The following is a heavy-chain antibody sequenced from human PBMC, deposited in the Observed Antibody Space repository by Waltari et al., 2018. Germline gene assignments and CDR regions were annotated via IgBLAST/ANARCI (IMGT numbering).Heavy chain of an antibody. Sequence: QVQLQESGPGLVKPSETLSLTCTVSGFFLNSGYFWGWVRQTPEKGLECIGFIYHTGATYYNPSLKSRVSISIGWSQKDFSLKLSSVTAADTAIYYCVSSRYSDARGYFQYYFDLWGPGVLVTVSS. CDR2: IYHTGAT. CDR3: VSSRYSDARGYFQYYFDL. V-gene: IGHV4-38-2*02. CDR1: GFFLNSGYF. D-gene: IGHD3-22*01. J-gene: IGHJ4*02.